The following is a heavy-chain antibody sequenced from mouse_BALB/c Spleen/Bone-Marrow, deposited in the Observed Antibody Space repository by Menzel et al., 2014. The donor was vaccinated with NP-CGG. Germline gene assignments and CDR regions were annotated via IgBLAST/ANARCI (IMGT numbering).Heavy chain of an antibody. CDR2: INPDSSTI. J-gene: IGHJ1*01. CDR3: ARLNYYGNLFA. CDR1: GFDFSRYW. V-gene: IGHV4-1*02. Sequence: EVKLMESGGDLVQPGGSLKLSCAASGFDFSRYWMSWVRPAPGKGLEWIGEINPDSSTINYTPSLKDKFIISRDNAKNTLYLQMSKVRSEDTALYYCARLNYYGNLFAWGAGTTVTVSS. D-gene: IGHD1-1*01.